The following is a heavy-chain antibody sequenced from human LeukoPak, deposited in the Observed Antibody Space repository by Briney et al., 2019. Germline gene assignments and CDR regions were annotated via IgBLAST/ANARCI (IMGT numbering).Heavy chain of an antibody. CDR1: GFTFSSYW. D-gene: IGHD5-12*01. J-gene: IGHJ4*02. V-gene: IGHV3-7*04. CDR3: ARASSSGRRGWDY. Sequence: GGSLRLSCAASGFTFSSYWMSWVRQCPGKGLDSVANIKQAGSEKYYVDSGKGPLTFSIDNANNSLYLQMNSLRAEDTAVYYCARASSSGRRGWDYWGQGTLVTVSS. CDR2: IKQAGSEK.